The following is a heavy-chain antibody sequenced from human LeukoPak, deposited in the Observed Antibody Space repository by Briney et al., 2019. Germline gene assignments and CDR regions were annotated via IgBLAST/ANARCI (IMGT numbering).Heavy chain of an antibody. Sequence: ASVKVSCKASGYTFTGYYMHWVRRAPGQGLEWMGWINPKSGGTNYAQKFQGRVTMTRDTAISTAYMELSRLTSDDTAAYYCARDMGYRTSSDYWGQGTLVTVSS. CDR2: INPKSGGT. J-gene: IGHJ4*02. CDR3: ARDMGYRTSSDY. V-gene: IGHV1-2*02. D-gene: IGHD6-13*01. CDR1: GYTFTGYY.